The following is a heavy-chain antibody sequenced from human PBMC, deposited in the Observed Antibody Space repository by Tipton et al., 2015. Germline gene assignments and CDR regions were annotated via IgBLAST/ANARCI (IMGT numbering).Heavy chain of an antibody. CDR3: ARDYYGGDSGGHYYYGTDF. Sequence: TLSLTCTVSGDSISSGGYYWNWIRQHPGKGLEWIGYIYYSGTTYYNSALKSRVTISVDTSKNQFSLKLRSVSAADTAVYYCARDYYGGDSGGHYYYGTDFWGQGTTVTVSS. V-gene: IGHV4-31*03. CDR2: IYYSGTT. CDR1: GDSISSGGYY. D-gene: IGHD4-23*01. J-gene: IGHJ6*02.